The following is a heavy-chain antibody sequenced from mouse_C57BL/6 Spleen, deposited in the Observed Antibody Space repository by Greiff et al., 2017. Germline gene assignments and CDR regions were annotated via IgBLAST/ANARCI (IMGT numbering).Heavy chain of an antibody. J-gene: IGHJ3*01. CDR1: GYTFTEYT. Sequence: QVQLQQSGAELVKPGASVKLSCKASGYTFTEYTIHWVKQRSGQGLEWIGWFYPGSGSIKYNEKFKDKATLTADKSSSTVYMELSRLTSEDSAVYFCARHEGGHDYDERGAWFAYWGQGTLVTVSA. V-gene: IGHV1-62-2*01. CDR2: FYPGSGSI. CDR3: ARHEGGHDYDERGAWFAY. D-gene: IGHD2-4*01.